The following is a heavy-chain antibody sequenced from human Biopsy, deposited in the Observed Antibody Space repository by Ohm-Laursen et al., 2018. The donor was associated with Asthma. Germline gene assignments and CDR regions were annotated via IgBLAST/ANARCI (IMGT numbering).Heavy chain of an antibody. Sequence: TLSLTCAVSYGSITSGGYYWTWIRQPPGKGLELIAYLFHSGTTYYNPSLKSRVSISIDTSKNQFSLKLSSVTAADTAVYYCARAQDYYDSRGYYRSFDYWGQGTLVTVSS. CDR2: LFHSGTT. V-gene: IGHV4-31*11. D-gene: IGHD3-22*01. CDR3: ARAQDYYDSRGYYRSFDY. J-gene: IGHJ4*02. CDR1: YGSITSGGYY.